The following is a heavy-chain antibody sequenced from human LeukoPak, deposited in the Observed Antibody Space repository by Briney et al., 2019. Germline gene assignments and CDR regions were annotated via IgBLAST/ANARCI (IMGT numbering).Heavy chain of an antibody. CDR2: IYSGGST. V-gene: IGHV3-53*01. J-gene: IGHJ5*02. D-gene: IGHD1-26*01. CDR1: GFTVSSNY. CDR3: TTDPLGAQPLP. Sequence: GGSLRLSCAASGFTVSSNYMSWVRQAPGKGLEWVSVIYSGGSTYYADSVKGRFTISRDNSKNTLYLQMNSLRAEDTAVYYCTTDPLGAQPLPWGQGTLVTVSS.